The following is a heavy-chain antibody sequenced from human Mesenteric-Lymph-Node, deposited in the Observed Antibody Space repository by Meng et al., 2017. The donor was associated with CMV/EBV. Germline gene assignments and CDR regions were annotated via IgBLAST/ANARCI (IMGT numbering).Heavy chain of an antibody. CDR2: ISYDGSNK. CDR3: ARDNIAAAGYFEY. D-gene: IGHD6-13*01. J-gene: IGHJ4*02. Sequence: CAASGFTFNNYALHWVRQAPGKGLEWVAVISYDGSNKYYGDSVKGRFTISRDKSKNTLYLQMHSLRAEDTAAYYCARDNIAAAGYFEYWGQGTLVTVSS. V-gene: IGHV3-30*04. CDR1: GFTFNNYA.